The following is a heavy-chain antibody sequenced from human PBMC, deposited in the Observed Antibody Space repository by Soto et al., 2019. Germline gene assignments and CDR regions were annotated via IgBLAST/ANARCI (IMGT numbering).Heavy chain of an antibody. J-gene: IGHJ5*02. Sequence: QLQLQESGPGLVKPSETLSLTCNVSGGSISSSSHYWAWLRQSPGKGLEWIGSVHDSGSSHYKPSLKSRVTISVDTSNSQFSLQLKSLTAADTAVYYCARHPRVVVSPKYGFGPWGQGTLVTVSS. CDR1: GGSISSSSHY. CDR2: VHDSGSS. V-gene: IGHV4-39*01. D-gene: IGHD2-15*01. CDR3: ARHPRVVVSPKYGFGP.